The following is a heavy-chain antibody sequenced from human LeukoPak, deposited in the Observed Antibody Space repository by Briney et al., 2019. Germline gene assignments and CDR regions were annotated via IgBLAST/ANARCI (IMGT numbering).Heavy chain of an antibody. V-gene: IGHV1-69*01. J-gene: IGHJ4*02. Sequence: SVKVSCKASGGTFSSYAISWVRQAPGQGLEWMGGIIPIFGTANYAQKFQGRVTITADESTSTAYMELSSLRSDDTAVYYCARGGESGPAHPFDYWGQGTLVTVSS. D-gene: IGHD2-21*01. CDR3: ARGGESGPAHPFDY. CDR2: IIPIFGTA. CDR1: GGTFSSYA.